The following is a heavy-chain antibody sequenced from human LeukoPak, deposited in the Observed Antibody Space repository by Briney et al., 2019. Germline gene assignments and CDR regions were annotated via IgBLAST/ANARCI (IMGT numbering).Heavy chain of an antibody. CDR3: AIGDWGSARSAFDI. CDR1: GGTFGSYA. Sequence: ASVKVSCKASGGTFGSYAISWVRQAPGQGLEWMGRIIPIFGTANYAQKFQGRVTITTDESTSTAYMELSSLRSEDTAVYYCAIGDWGSARSAFDIWGQGTMVTVS. V-gene: IGHV1-69*05. D-gene: IGHD7-27*01. J-gene: IGHJ3*02. CDR2: IIPIFGTA.